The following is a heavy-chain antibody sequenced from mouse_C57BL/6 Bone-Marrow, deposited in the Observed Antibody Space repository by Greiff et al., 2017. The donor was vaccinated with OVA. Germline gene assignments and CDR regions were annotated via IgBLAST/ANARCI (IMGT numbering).Heavy chain of an antibody. CDR1: GYAFTNYL. Sequence: VQLQQSGAELVRPGTSVKVSCKASGYAFTNYLIEWVKQRPGQGLEWIGVINPGSGGTNYNEKFKGKATLTADKSSSTAYMQLSSLTSEDSAVYYCAREKGLRRFAYWGQGTLVTVSA. V-gene: IGHV1-54*01. CDR3: AREKGLRRFAY. J-gene: IGHJ3*01. D-gene: IGHD2-2*01. CDR2: INPGSGGT.